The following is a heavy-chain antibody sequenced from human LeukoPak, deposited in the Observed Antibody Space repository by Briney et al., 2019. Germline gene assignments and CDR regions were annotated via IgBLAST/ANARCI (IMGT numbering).Heavy chain of an antibody. V-gene: IGHV1-69*01. CDR2: IIPIFGTA. CDR1: GGTFNRYA. D-gene: IGHD3-22*01. Sequence: SVKVSCKASGGTFNRYAISWVRQAPGQGLEWMGGIIPIFGTAIYAQQRQGRITITEDEFSSQADMELSSLRSEDTAVYYCARDASIYDSRGYYFLFWGQGTLVTVSS. J-gene: IGHJ4*02. CDR3: ARDASIYDSRGYYFLF.